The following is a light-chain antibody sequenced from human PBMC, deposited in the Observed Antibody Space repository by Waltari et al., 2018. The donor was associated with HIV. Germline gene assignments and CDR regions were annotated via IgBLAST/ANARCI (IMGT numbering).Light chain of an antibody. Sequence: SYELTQPLSVSVALGQTARITCGGNNIGSKNVHWYQQKPGQAPVLVIYRDSNRPSGILERFSGSNSGNTATLTISRAQAGDEADYYCHVWDSSTVVFGGGTKLTVL. V-gene: IGLV3-9*01. CDR1: NIGSKN. J-gene: IGLJ2*01. CDR3: HVWDSSTVV. CDR2: RDS.